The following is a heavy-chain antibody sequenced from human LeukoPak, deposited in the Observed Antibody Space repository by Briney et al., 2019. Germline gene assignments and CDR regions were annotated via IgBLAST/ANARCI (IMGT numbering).Heavy chain of an antibody. CDR1: GGSISTYY. CDR2: IYYTGST. J-gene: IGHJ5*02. CDR3: ARGGNYWPQWWFDP. Sequence: SETLSLTCTVSGGSISTYYWSWIRQPPGKGLEWVGYIYYTGSTSYNPSLKSRVTMSLDASKNQFSLELNSVTPADTAVYYCARGGNYWPQWWFDPWGRGTLVSVSS. D-gene: IGHD1-26*01. V-gene: IGHV4-59*01.